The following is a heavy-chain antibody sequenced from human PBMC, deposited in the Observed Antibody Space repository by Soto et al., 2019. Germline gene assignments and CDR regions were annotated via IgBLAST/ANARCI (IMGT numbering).Heavy chain of an antibody. CDR1: GGTFSSYA. Sequence: QVQLVQSGAEVKKPGSSVKVSCKASGGTFSSYAISWVRQAPGQGLEWMGGIIPIFGTANYAQKFQGRVTITADESTSKAYMELSSLRSEETAVYYCARGARRLDYDILTGYSTIGYWGQGTLVTVSS. CDR3: ARGARRLDYDILTGYSTIGY. V-gene: IGHV1-69*12. CDR2: IIPIFGTA. D-gene: IGHD3-9*01. J-gene: IGHJ4*02.